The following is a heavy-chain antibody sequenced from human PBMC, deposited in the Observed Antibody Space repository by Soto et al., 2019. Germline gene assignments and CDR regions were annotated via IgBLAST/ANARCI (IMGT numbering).Heavy chain of an antibody. CDR3: ARLGSGWYSEFDP. V-gene: IGHV1-8*01. Sequence: ASVKVSCKASGYTFTSYDINWVRQATGQGLEWMGWMNPNSGNTGYAQKFQGRVTMTRNTSRSTAYMELGSLRSEDTAVYYCARLGSGWYSEFDPWGQGTLVTVSS. CDR2: MNPNSGNT. J-gene: IGHJ5*02. CDR1: GYTFTSYD. D-gene: IGHD6-19*01.